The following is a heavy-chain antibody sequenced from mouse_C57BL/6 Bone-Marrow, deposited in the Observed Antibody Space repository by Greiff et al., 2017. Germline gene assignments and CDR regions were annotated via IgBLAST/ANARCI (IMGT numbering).Heavy chain of an antibody. J-gene: IGHJ4*01. CDR2: IYPRSGST. CDR3: GTDGSGYYAMDY. Sequence: QVQLQQPGAELVRPGASVKLSCKASGYTFTSYGISWVKQRPGQGLEWIGEIYPRSGSTYYNEKFKGKATLTVDKSSSTAYMELRSLTSEDSAVYFCGTDGSGYYAMDYWGQGTSVTVSS. CDR1: GYTFTSYG. V-gene: IGHV1-81*01. D-gene: IGHD3-2*02.